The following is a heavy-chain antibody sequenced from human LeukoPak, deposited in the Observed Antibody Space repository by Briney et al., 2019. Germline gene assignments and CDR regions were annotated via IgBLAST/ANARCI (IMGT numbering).Heavy chain of an antibody. D-gene: IGHD2-15*01. V-gene: IGHV1-2*02. CDR1: GYTFTGYY. Sequence: GASVKVSCKASGYTFTGYYMHWVRQAPGQGLEWMGWINPNSGGTNYAQKFQGRVTMTRDTSISTAYMELSRLRSDDTAVYYCARESIHCGGGTCYGAVRWFDPWGQGTLVTVSS. CDR2: INPNSGGT. CDR3: ARESIHCGGGTCYGAVRWFDP. J-gene: IGHJ5*02.